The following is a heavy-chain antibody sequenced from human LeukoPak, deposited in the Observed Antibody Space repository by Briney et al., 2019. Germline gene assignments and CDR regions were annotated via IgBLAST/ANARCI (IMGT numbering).Heavy chain of an antibody. CDR2: ISTTVGNT. J-gene: IGHJ5*02. V-gene: IGHV3-23*01. CDR3: TKRAEFGGFDP. D-gene: IGHD3-10*01. Sequence: QPGGSLRLSCAASGSTFSTSAMSWVRQAPGKGLEWVPSISTTVGNTYYADSVKGRFTISRDNSNNTLYLQMNSLTAEDTAVYYCTKRAEFGGFDPWGQGTLVTVSS. CDR1: GSTFSTSA.